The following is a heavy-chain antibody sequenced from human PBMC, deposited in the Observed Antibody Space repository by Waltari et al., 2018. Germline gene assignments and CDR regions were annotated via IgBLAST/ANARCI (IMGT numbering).Heavy chain of an antibody. J-gene: IGHJ1*01. CDR2: IYYSGRT. V-gene: IGHV4-39*01. CDR1: GGSISSSSYH. Sequence: QLQLQESGPGLVKPSETLSLTCPVSGGSISSSSYHWGCMRQPPGKGLEWIGSIYYSGRTYYNPSLKSRVTISVDTSKNQFSLRLTFVTAADTAVYYCATQWLVNVSFQHWGQGTLVTVSS. D-gene: IGHD6-19*01. CDR3: ATQWLVNVSFQH.